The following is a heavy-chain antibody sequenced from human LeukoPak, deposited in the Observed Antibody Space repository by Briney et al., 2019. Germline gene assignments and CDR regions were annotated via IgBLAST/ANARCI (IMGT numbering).Heavy chain of an antibody. Sequence: ASVKVSCKASGYTFTGYYIHWVRQAPGQGLQWMGWINPNSGDTHFTQNFQGRVTMTTDTSITTAYMELSRLRSDDTAVYYCARGGNYGSGTYPAFDYWGQGALVTVSS. CDR3: ARGGNYGSGTYPAFDY. J-gene: IGHJ4*02. CDR2: INPNSGDT. D-gene: IGHD3-10*01. V-gene: IGHV1-2*02. CDR1: GYTFTGYY.